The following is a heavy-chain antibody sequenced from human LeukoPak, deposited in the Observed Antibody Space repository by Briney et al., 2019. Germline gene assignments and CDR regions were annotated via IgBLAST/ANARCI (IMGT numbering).Heavy chain of an antibody. CDR1: GFPLSSYA. D-gene: IGHD5-12*01. CDR3: ARDGLARNDY. V-gene: IGHV3-64*01. Sequence: GGSLRLTCAASGFPLSSYAMQWVRQTPTKGLEYVCAVSSDGGSTFCANSMKGRFAISRDNSKNMLYLQMGGLVHEDTGVYYCARDGLARNDYWGQGTLVTVSS. CDR2: VSSDGGST. J-gene: IGHJ4*02.